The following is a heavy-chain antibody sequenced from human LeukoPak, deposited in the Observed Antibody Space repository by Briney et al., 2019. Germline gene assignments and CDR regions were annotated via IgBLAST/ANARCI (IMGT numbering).Heavy chain of an antibody. D-gene: IGHD6-13*01. CDR1: GFTFSSYW. CDR2: IKQDGSAK. V-gene: IGHV3-7*01. CDR3: ARDPGRGGAAAMDY. Sequence: GGSLRLSCAASGFTFSSYWMNWVRQAPGKGLEWVANIKQDGSAKYCADSVRGRFTISRDNAKNSLHLQMNSLRAEDTAVYYCARDPGRGGAAAMDYWGQGTLVTVSS. J-gene: IGHJ4*02.